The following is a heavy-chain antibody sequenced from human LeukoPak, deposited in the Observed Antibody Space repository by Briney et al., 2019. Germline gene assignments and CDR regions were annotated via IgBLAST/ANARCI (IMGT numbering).Heavy chain of an antibody. CDR2: IKQDGSEK. J-gene: IGHJ6*03. CDR3: ARCPSIAQYYYYYYYMDV. CDR1: GFTFSSYA. V-gene: IGHV3-7*01. Sequence: GGSLRLSCAASGFTFSSYAMSWVRQAPGKGLECVANIKQDGSEKYYVESVKGRFTISRDNAKNSLYLQMNSLRAEDTAVYYCARCPSIAQYYYYYYYMDVWGKGTTVTVSS. D-gene: IGHD6-6*01.